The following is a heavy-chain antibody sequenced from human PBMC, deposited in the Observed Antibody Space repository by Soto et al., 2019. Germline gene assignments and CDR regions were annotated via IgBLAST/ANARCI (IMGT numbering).Heavy chain of an antibody. CDR2: IYHTGST. D-gene: IGHD1-26*01. Sequence: PSETLSLTCAVSGYSISSGYYWAWIRQPPGKGLEWIGSIYHTGSTYYNPSLKSRVTMSVDTSKNRFSLKLSSVTAADTAMYYCASRSGSYYEFDYWGQGTLVTVSS. J-gene: IGHJ4*02. V-gene: IGHV4-38-2*01. CDR3: ASRSGSYYEFDY. CDR1: GYSISSGYY.